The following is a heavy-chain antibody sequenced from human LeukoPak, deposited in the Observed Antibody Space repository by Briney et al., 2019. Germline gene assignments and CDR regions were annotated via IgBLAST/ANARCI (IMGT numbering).Heavy chain of an antibody. J-gene: IGHJ2*01. CDR2: INYSGST. Sequence: PSETLSLTCTVSGDSISSYYWNWIRQPPGKGLEWIGNINYSGSTDYNPSLKSRVTISEDTSKNQISLRLSSVTAADTAVYHCARDKGPYWYFDLWGRGTLVTVS. CDR3: ARDKGPYWYFDL. CDR1: GDSISSYY. V-gene: IGHV4-59*01.